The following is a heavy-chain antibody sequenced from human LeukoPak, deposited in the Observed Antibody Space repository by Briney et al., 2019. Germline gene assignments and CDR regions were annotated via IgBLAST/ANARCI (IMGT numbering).Heavy chain of an antibody. D-gene: IGHD3-9*01. Sequence: SVKVSCKASGGTFSSYAISWVRQAPGQGLEWMGGINPIFGTANYAQKFQGRVTITADKSTSTAYMELSSLRSEDTAVYYCARDALRYFDWLYYWGQGTLVTVSS. V-gene: IGHV1-69*06. CDR2: INPIFGTA. CDR1: GGTFSSYA. CDR3: ARDALRYFDWLYY. J-gene: IGHJ4*02.